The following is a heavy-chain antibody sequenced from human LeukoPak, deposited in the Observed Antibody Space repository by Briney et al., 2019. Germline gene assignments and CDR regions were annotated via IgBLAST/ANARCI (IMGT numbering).Heavy chain of an antibody. Sequence: ASVKVSCKASGYTFTGYYMHWVRQAPGQGLEWMGWINPNSGGTNYAQKFQGRVTMTRDTSITTAYMELSSLRSDDTAMYYCARGSIAIFGVVVKFDPWGQGTLVTVSS. CDR1: GYTFTGYY. CDR2: INPNSGGT. J-gene: IGHJ5*02. V-gene: IGHV1-2*02. D-gene: IGHD3-3*01. CDR3: ARGSIAIFGVVVKFDP.